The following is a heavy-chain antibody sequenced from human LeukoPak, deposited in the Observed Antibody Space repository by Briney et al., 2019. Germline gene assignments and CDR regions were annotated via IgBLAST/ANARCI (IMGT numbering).Heavy chain of an antibody. J-gene: IGHJ4*02. Sequence: GGSLRLSCAASGFTFSSTSMSWVRQAPGKGLEWVAVTVGGGDGTYYADSVKGRFTISRDNSKNTLYLHMNSLRVEDTAVYYCARDRDSSGYNYYFDYWGQGTLVTVSS. V-gene: IGHV3-23*01. CDR2: TVGGGDGT. CDR1: GFTFSSTS. D-gene: IGHD3-22*01. CDR3: ARDRDSSGYNYYFDY.